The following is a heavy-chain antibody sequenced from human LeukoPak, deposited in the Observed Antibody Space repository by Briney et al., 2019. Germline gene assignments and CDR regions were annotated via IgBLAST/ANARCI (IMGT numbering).Heavy chain of an antibody. J-gene: IGHJ3*02. CDR1: GGSISRYY. CDR2: TNYSGST. V-gene: IGHV4-59*01. D-gene: IGHD4-17*01. Sequence: PSETLSLTCTVSGGSISRYYWSWIRQPPGKGLEWIGYTNYSGSTKYNPSLKSRVTISVDTSKNQFSLKLSSVTAADTAVYFCARDPHYGDILNDPFDIWGQGTMVTVSS. CDR3: ARDPHYGDILNDPFDI.